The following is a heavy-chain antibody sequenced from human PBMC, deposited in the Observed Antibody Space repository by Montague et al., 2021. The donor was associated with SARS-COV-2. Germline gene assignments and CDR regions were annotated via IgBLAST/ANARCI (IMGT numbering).Heavy chain of an antibody. D-gene: IGHD3-22*01. J-gene: IGHJ3*01. CDR3: ARLKRYFDSSGSPSAFDF. CDR1: GGSIANNIDY. V-gene: IGHV4-39*02. Sequence: SETLSLTCTVSGGSIANNIDYWAWIRQPPGKGLEWIGCIYYTGNTYYNPSLKSRVTISVVTSKNHFTLKLSSVIAAETAVYYCARLKRYFDSSGSPSAFDFWGQGTKVTVSS. CDR2: IYYTGNT.